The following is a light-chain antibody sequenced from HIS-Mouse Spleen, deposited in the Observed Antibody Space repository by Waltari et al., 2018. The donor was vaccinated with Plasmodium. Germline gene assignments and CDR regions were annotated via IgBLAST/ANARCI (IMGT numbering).Light chain of an antibody. Sequence: QSALTQPPSASGSPGQSVTIPCTGTSSDVGGYNYVSWYQQYPGKAPKLMIYAVSKRPSGVPDRFSGSKSGNTASLTVSGLQAEDEADYYCSSYAGSNNYVFGTGTKVTVL. J-gene: IGLJ1*01. CDR2: AVS. CDR3: SSYAGSNNYV. CDR1: SSDVGGYNY. V-gene: IGLV2-8*01.